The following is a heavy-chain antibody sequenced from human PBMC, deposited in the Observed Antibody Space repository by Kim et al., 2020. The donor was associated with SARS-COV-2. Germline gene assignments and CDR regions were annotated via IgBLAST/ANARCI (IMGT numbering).Heavy chain of an antibody. CDR3: ARGLGYSSTCHDY. J-gene: IGHJ4*02. Sequence: YAQGFTGRFVSSLDTSVSTAYLQISSLKAEDTAVYYCARGLGYSSTCHDYWGQGTLVTVSS. V-gene: IGHV7-4-1*02. D-gene: IGHD6-19*01.